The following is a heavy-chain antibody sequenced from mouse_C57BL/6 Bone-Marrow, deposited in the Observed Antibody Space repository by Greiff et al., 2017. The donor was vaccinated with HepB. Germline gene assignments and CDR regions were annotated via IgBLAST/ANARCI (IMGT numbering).Heavy chain of an antibody. CDR2: ISYSGST. CDR1: GYSITSDY. J-gene: IGHJ2*01. CDR3: ASSIRGHSNPWGFDY. D-gene: IGHD2-5*01. V-gene: IGHV3-8*01. Sequence: EVKLMESGPGLAKPSQTLSLTCSVTGYSITSDYWNWIRKFPGNKLEYMGYISYSGSTYYNPSLKSRISITRDTSKNQYYLQLNSVTTEDTATYYCASSIRGHSNPWGFDYWGQGTTLTVSS.